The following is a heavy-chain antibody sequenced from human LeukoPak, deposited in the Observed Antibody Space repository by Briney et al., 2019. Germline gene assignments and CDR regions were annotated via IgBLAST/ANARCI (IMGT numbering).Heavy chain of an antibody. V-gene: IGHV4-4*07. CDR1: GGSISSYY. CDR3: TRGHSTFGNWFDP. CDR2: IHKSGST. Sequence: SETLSLTCTVSGGSISSYYWNWFRQPAGKGLDWIGRIHKSGSTKFNPSLKSRVTMSLDTSKNQFSLRLSSVTAADTAIYYCTRGHSTFGNWFDPWGQGTLVTVSS. D-gene: IGHD3-10*02. J-gene: IGHJ5*02.